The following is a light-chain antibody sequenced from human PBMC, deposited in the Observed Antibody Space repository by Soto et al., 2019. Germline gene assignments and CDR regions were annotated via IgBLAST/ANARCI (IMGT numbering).Light chain of an antibody. Sequence: DIQMTQSPSSLSASVGDRVTITCRASQSISNSLNWYQQKAGNAPKVLIYAASNLQSGVPSRFSGSGSGTDFTLTINNLQPEDFAAYYCQQSSATPYTFGQGTKVDIK. V-gene: IGKV1-39*01. CDR3: QQSSATPYT. CDR2: AAS. J-gene: IGKJ2*01. CDR1: QSISNS.